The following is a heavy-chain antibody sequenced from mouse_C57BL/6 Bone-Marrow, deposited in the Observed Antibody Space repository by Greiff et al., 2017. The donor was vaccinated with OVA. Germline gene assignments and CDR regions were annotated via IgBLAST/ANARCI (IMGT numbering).Heavy chain of an antibody. CDR3: ARGWLLQAY. Sequence: VQLQQSVAELVRPGASVKLSCTASGFNIKNTYLPWVQQRPEQGLEWIGRLDPANGYNKEAPKCKGKATITADTSYNTAYLQLSSLTAEDTAIYYCARGWLLQAYWGQGTLVTVSA. J-gene: IGHJ3*01. D-gene: IGHD2-3*01. CDR2: LDPANGYN. V-gene: IGHV14-3*01. CDR1: GFNIKNTY.